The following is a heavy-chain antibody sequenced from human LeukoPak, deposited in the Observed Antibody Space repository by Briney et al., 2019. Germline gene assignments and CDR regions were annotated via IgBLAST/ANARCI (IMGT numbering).Heavy chain of an antibody. CDR2: ISSSGSTI. V-gene: IGHV3-11*01. CDR3: AKDSHCSGGSCYSQGMDV. Sequence: GGSLRLSCAASGFTFSDSYMSWIRQAPGKGLEWLAYISSSGSTIYYADSVKGRFTISRDNAKNSLYLQMNSLRAEDTALYYCAKDSHCSGGSCYSQGMDVWGQGTTVTVSS. CDR1: GFTFSDSY. J-gene: IGHJ6*02. D-gene: IGHD2-15*01.